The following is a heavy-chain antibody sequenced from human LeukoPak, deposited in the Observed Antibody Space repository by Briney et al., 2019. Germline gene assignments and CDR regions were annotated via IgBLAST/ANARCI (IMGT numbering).Heavy chain of an antibody. CDR3: ARDRGRSSGPEDAFDI. D-gene: IGHD3-22*01. V-gene: IGHV3-48*04. CDR2: ISSSGSTI. J-gene: IGHJ3*02. CDR1: GFTFSSYS. Sequence: GGSLRLSCAASGFTFSSYSMNWVRQAPGKGLEWVSYISSSGSTIYYADSVKGRFTISRDNAKNSLYLQKNSLRAEDTAVYYCARDRGRSSGPEDAFDIWGQGTMVTVSS.